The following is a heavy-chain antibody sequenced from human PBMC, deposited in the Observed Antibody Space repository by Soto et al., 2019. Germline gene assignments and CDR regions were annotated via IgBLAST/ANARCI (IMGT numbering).Heavy chain of an antibody. J-gene: IGHJ5*02. CDR1: GGSFSGYY. V-gene: IGHV4-34*01. CDR2: INHSGST. CDR3: ARGDCSSTSCYIGMNNNWFDP. Sequence: SETLSLTCAVYGGSFSGYYWSWIRQPPGKGLEWIGEINHSGSTNYNPSLKSRVTISVDTSKNQFSLKLSSVTAADTAVYYCARGDCSSTSCYIGMNNNWFDPWGQGTLVTVSS. D-gene: IGHD2-2*02.